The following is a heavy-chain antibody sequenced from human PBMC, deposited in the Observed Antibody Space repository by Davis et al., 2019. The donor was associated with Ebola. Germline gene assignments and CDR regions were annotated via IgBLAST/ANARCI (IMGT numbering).Heavy chain of an antibody. CDR3: ARGVSLIKAWFDP. CDR1: GGTFSSYA. V-gene: IGHV1-69*13. Sequence: SVKVSCKASGGTFSSYAISWVRQAPGQGLEWMGGIIPIFGTANYAQKFQGRVTITADESTSTAYMELSSLRSEDTAVYYCARGVSLIKAWFDPWGQGALVTVSS. CDR2: IIPIFGTA. D-gene: IGHD3-10*01. J-gene: IGHJ5*02.